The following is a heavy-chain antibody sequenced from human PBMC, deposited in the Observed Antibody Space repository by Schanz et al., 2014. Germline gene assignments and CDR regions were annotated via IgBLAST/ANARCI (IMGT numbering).Heavy chain of an antibody. CDR2: ISGSGVIT. CDR3: AKHVRSLTGNDY. V-gene: IGHV3-23*04. CDR1: GFTFSDHY. Sequence: EVQLVESGGGMVQPGGSLRLSCAASGFTFSDHYMDWVRQAPGKGLEWVSGISGSGVITYYEDSVKGRFTISRDNSNNTVFLQVNSLRAEDTAVYYCAKHVRSLTGNDYWGQGTLVTVSS. J-gene: IGHJ4*02. D-gene: IGHD3-9*01.